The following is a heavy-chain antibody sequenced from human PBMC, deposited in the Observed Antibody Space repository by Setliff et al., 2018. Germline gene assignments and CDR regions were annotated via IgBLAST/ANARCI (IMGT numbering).Heavy chain of an antibody. Sequence: ASVKVSCKASGYTFPSYGISWVRQAPGQGLEWMGWISAYNGYIIYEQKFQGRVTMTTDTSTGTAYMELRSLTSDDTAVYFCTRSRGPRVVLAADFDFWGQGTLVTVSS. CDR1: GYTFPSYG. J-gene: IGHJ4*02. D-gene: IGHD3-16*01. CDR2: ISAYNGYI. CDR3: TRSRGPRVVLAADFDF. V-gene: IGHV1-18*01.